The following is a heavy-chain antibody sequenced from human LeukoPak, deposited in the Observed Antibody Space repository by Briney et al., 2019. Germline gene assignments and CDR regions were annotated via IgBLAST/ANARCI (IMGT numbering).Heavy chain of an antibody. CDR3: VKAMGVAYYYGLDV. Sequence: GGSLRLSCAASGFTFDDYAMHWVRQAPGKGLEWVSGINWNSANIAYADSVKGRFTISRDNAKNSLYLQMNSLRAEDTALYYCVKAMGVAYYYGLDVWGQGTTVTVSS. CDR1: GFTFDDYA. V-gene: IGHV3-9*01. CDR2: INWNSANI. D-gene: IGHD2-8*01. J-gene: IGHJ6*02.